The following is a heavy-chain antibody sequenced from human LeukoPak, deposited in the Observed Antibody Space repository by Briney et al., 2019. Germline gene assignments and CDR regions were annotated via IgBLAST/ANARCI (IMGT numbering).Heavy chain of an antibody. V-gene: IGHV3-23*01. CDR1: GFTFSSYA. CDR3: AKGLSGWHFDY. D-gene: IGHD3-9*01. CDR2: ISGSGGNT. Sequence: GGSLRLSCAASGFTFSSYAMSWVRQAPGEGLEWVSSISGSGGNTHYADSVKGRFTLSRDNSKNTLYLQMNSLRAEDTAVYYCAKGLSGWHFDYWGQGTLVTVSS. J-gene: IGHJ4*02.